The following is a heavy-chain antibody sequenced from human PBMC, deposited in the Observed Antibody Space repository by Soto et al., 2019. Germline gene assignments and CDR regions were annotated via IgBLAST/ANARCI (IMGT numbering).Heavy chain of an antibody. CDR2: IKQDGSEK. CDR1: GFTFSSYW. Sequence: PGGSLRLSCAASGFTFSSYWMSWVRHAPGKGLEWVANIKQDGSEKYYVDSVKGRFTISRDNAKNSLYLQMNSLRAEDTAVYYCARISDSNGGPLDYWSQGTLVTVSS. D-gene: IGHD1-1*01. CDR3: ARISDSNGGPLDY. V-gene: IGHV3-7*03. J-gene: IGHJ4*02.